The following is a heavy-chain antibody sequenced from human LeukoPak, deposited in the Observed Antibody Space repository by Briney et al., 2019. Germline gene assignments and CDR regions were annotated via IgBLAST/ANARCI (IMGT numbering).Heavy chain of an antibody. D-gene: IGHD1-14*01. CDR2: ISGSGGST. V-gene: IGHV3-23*01. Sequence: GGSLRLSCAASGFTFSSYAMSWVRQAPGKGLEWVSAISGSGGSTYYADSVKGRFTISRDNSKNTLYLQMNSLRAEDTAVYYCAKATGVYYYYYGMDVWGQGTTVTVSS. J-gene: IGHJ6*02. CDR3: AKATGVYYYYYGMDV. CDR1: GFTFSSYA.